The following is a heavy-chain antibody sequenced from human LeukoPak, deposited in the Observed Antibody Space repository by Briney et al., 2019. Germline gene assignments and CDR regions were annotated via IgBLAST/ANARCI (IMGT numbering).Heavy chain of an antibody. CDR1: GYTFNNYG. J-gene: IGHJ4*02. D-gene: IGHD3-10*01. Sequence: ASVKVSCKASGYTFNNYGISWARQAPGQGLEWVGWINPYNGNTKYAQKLQGRLSLTTDTSTTTAYMELGSLNSDDTAVYYCARTDSSSGNCYDYWCQGTLVTVSS. CDR3: ARTDSSSGNCYDY. CDR2: INPYNGNT. V-gene: IGHV1-18*01.